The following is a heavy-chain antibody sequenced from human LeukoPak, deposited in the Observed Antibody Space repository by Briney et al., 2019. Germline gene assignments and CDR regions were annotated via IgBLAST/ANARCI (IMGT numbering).Heavy chain of an antibody. CDR3: ARDIRIGYYSSGWEN. V-gene: IGHV1-69*13. Sequence: SVKVSCKASGGTFSSYAISWVRQAPGQGLEWMGGIIPTFGTANYAQKFQGRVTITADESTSTAYMELSSLRSEDTAVYYCARDIRIGYYSSGWENWGQGTLVTVSS. D-gene: IGHD6-19*01. J-gene: IGHJ4*02. CDR1: GGTFSSYA. CDR2: IIPTFGTA.